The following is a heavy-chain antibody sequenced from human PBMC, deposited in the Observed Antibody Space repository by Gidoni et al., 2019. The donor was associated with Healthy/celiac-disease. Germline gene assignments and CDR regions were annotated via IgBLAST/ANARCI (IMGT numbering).Heavy chain of an antibody. J-gene: IGHJ4*02. D-gene: IGHD6-13*01. CDR2: INHSGST. V-gene: IGHV4-34*01. CDR1: GGSFRGYS. Sequence: QVQLQQWGAGLLKPSETLSLTCAVYGGSFRGYSWSWIRQPPGKGLEWIGEINHSGSTNYNPSLKSRVTISVDTSKNQFSLKLSSVTAADTAVYYCARGTFGVGYSRNPVGILDYWGQGTLVTVSS. CDR3: ARGTFGVGYSRNPVGILDY.